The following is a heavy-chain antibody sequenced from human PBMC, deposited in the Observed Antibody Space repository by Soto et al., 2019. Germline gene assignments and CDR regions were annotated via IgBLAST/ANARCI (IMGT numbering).Heavy chain of an antibody. CDR1: GFTFSSYA. CDR2: ISGSGGST. D-gene: IGHD3-3*02. CDR3: AKDRTGQLAQFDY. V-gene: IGHV3-23*01. J-gene: IGHJ4*02. Sequence: GGSLRLSCAASGFTFSSYAMSWVRQAPGKGLEWVSAISGSGGSTYYADSVKGRFTISRDNSKNTLYLQMSSLRAEDTAVYYCAKDRTGQLAQFDYWGPGTLVTVSS.